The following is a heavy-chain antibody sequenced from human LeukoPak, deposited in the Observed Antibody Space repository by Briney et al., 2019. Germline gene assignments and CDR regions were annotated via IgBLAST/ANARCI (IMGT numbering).Heavy chain of an antibody. D-gene: IGHD2-8*01. V-gene: IGHV4-34*01. J-gene: IGHJ4*02. Sequence: SETLSLTCGVYGGSFSTYYWTWIRQPPGKGLEWIGEINHSGRTNYNPSLKSRITISIDTSKNQFSLNLSSVTATDTAVYYCARVFLVMVNAAFNYWGRGTLVPVSS. CDR1: GGSFSTYY. CDR2: INHSGRT. CDR3: ARVFLVMVNAAFNY.